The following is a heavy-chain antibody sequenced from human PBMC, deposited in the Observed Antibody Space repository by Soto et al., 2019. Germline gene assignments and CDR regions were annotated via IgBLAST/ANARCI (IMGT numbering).Heavy chain of an antibody. CDR2: IHSDGSST. CDR3: AREDRGAFVL. CDR1: GFTFSYYW. J-gene: IGHJ3*01. V-gene: IGHV3-74*01. D-gene: IGHD1-26*01. Sequence: EVQLVESGGGLVQPGESLRLSCAASGFTFSYYWMHWVRQAPGKGLVWVSRIHSDGSSTTYADSVKGRFTISRDNARNTVYLQMISLRVEDTAGYYCAREDRGAFVLWGQGTVVTVSS.